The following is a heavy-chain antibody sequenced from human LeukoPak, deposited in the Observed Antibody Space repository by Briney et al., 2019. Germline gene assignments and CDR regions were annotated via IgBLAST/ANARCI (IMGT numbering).Heavy chain of an antibody. CDR1: GFTFSSYW. V-gene: IGHV3-7*03. J-gene: IGHJ4*02. Sequence: GGSLRLSCAASGFTFSSYWMSWVRQAPGKGLEWVANIKQDGSEKYYVDSVKGRFTISRDNAKNSLYLQMNSLRAEDTAVYYCAKDFWEMIYGDYPWYWGQGTLVTVSS. CDR2: IKQDGSEK. CDR3: AKDFWEMIYGDYPWY. D-gene: IGHD4-17*01.